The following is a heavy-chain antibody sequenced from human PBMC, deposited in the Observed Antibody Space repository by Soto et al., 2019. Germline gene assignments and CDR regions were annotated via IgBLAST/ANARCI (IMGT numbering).Heavy chain of an antibody. D-gene: IGHD4-17*01. CDR2: ISGSGGST. J-gene: IGHJ4*02. V-gene: IGHV3-23*01. CDR3: ARSFSFNGDYFDY. Sequence: GGSLRLSCAASGFTFSSYAMSWVRQAPGKGLEWVSAISGSGGSTYYADSVKGRFTISRDNSKNTLYLQMNSLRAEDTAVYYCARSFSFNGDYFDYWGQGTLVTVSS. CDR1: GFTFSSYA.